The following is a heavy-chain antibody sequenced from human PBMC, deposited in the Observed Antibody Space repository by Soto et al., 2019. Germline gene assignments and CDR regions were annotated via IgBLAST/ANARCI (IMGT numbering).Heavy chain of an antibody. V-gene: IGHV3-30*04. CDR2: IRDDGKKT. CDR3: AREGDSHAFRGFDL. CDR1: GFSSSSYA. Sequence: GGSLRLSCAASGFSSSSYAMNWVRQAPGKGLEWVAVIRDDGKKTNYATSVRGRFTVSRDMSKSTIFLQMNNLRIDDSAIYSCAREGDSHAFRGFDLGGQGTPVTVPQ. D-gene: IGHD5-18*01. J-gene: IGHJ5*02.